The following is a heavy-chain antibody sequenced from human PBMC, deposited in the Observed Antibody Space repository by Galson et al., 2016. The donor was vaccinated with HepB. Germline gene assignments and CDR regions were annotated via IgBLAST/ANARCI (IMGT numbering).Heavy chain of an antibody. CDR2: MHSSGTN. CDR3: ARQGWTTFDY. CDR1: GASITTYY. D-gene: IGHD2/OR15-2a*01. V-gene: IGHV4-4*07. J-gene: IGHJ4*02. Sequence: SETLSLTCTVSGASITTYYWSWIRQSAGKGLEWIARMHSSGTNNYNPSLKGRVTMSMDTSKNQFSLNVTSLTAADTAVYFRARQGWTTFDYWGQGTLVSVSS.